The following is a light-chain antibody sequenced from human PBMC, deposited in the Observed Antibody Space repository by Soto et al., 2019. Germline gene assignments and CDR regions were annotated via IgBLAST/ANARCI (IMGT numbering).Light chain of an antibody. CDR1: SSDVGGYNL. Sequence: QSVLTQPASVSGSPGQSITISCTGTSSDVGGYNLVSWYQQHPGKAPKLMIYEGNKRPSGVSNRFSGTKSGNTASLTISGLQAEDEADYYCCSYAGSSTLVFGGGTKLTVL. CDR2: EGN. CDR3: CSYAGSSTLV. J-gene: IGLJ2*01. V-gene: IGLV2-23*01.